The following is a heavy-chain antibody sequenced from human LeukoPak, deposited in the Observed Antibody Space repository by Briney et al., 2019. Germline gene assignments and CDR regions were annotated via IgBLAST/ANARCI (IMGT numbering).Heavy chain of an antibody. V-gene: IGHV1-69*13. CDR1: GGTFSSYA. CDR3: ARARYYYDSSGYYYHDAFDI. D-gene: IGHD3-22*01. CDR2: IIPIFGTA. J-gene: IGHJ3*02. Sequence: SVKVSCTASGGTFSSYAISWVRQAPGQGLEWMGGIIPIFGTANYAQKFQGRVTITADESTSTAYMELSSLRSEDTAVYYCARARYYYDSSGYYYHDAFDIWGQGTMVTVSS.